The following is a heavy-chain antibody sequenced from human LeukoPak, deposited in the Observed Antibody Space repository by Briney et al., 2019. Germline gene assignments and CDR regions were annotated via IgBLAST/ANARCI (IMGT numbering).Heavy chain of an antibody. D-gene: IGHD6-6*01. CDR3: ARTAARRFDY. CDR2: INPTGGST. V-gene: IGHV1-46*01. J-gene: IGHJ4*02. Sequence: ASVKVSCKASGYTFTSYDINWVRQATGQGLEWMGIINPTGGSTTYAQKFQGRVTMTRDTSTSTVYMELSSLRSDDTAVYYCARTAARRFDYWGQGTLVTVSS. CDR1: GYTFTSYD.